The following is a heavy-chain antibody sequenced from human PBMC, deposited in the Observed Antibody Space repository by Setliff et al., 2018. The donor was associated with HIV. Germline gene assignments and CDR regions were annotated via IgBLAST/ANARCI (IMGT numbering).Heavy chain of an antibody. J-gene: IGHJ5*02. D-gene: IGHD1-26*01. CDR1: GYSFINYG. Sequence: VASVKVSCKASGYSFINYGISWVRQAPGQGLEWMGWISAYNGNTDYAPRLLGRVTMTTDTSTSTAYMELGSLSSDDTAVYYCARARLQGIVTAVGPRDNCLDPWGQGTRVTVSS. CDR2: ISAYNGNT. CDR3: ARARLQGIVTAVGPRDNCLDP. V-gene: IGHV1-18*01.